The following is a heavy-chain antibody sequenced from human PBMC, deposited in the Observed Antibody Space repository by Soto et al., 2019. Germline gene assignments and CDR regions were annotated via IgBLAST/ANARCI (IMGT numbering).Heavy chain of an antibody. CDR3: AREGRFCRGSGYRDYYHYMAC. J-gene: IGHJ6*03. CDR2: ISGSTSYI. D-gene: IGHD6-25*01. V-gene: IGHV3-21*01. Sequence: EVQLVESGGGLVKPGGSLRLSCAASGFSFSDYSMNWVRQAPGKGLEWVSSISGSTSYIYYAESLKGRFTVSRDNAEKSLYLQMNSLRAEDTAVYHCAREGRFCRGSGYRDYYHYMACRGDGPTVIGSS. CDR1: GFSFSDYS.